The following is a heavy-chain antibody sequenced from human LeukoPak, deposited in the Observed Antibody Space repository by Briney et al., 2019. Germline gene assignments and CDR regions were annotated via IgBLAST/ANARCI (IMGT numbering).Heavy chain of an antibody. CDR1: GFTVSSNY. D-gene: IGHD3-10*02. J-gene: IGHJ6*04. CDR2: IYSGGST. V-gene: IGHV3-53*01. Sequence: GGSLRLSCAASGFTVSSNYMSWVRQAPGKGLEWVSVIYSGGSTYYADSVKGRFTISRDNAKNSLYLQMNSLRAEDTAVYYCAELGISMIGGVWGKGTTVTISS. CDR3: AELGISMIGGV.